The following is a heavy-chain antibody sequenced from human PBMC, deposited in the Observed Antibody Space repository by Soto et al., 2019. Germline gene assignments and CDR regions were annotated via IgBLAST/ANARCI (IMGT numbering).Heavy chain of an antibody. D-gene: IGHD3-3*01. Sequence: LRLSCAASGFTFSSYAMHWVRQAPGKGLEWVAVISYDGSNKYYADSVKGRFTISRDNSKNTLYLQMNSLRAEDTAVYYCARVFTIFGVVRRYYYYYGMDVWGQGTTVTVSS. CDR1: GFTFSSYA. CDR3: ARVFTIFGVVRRYYYYYGMDV. J-gene: IGHJ6*02. CDR2: ISYDGSNK. V-gene: IGHV3-30-3*01.